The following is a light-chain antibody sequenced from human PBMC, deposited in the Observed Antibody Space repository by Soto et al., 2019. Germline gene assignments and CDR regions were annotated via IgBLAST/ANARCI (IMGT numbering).Light chain of an antibody. CDR2: GAS. V-gene: IGKV3D-20*02. CDR1: QSVSSNY. Sequence: EIVLTQSPGTLSLSPGERATLSCRASQSVSSNYLAWYQQTPGQAPRLLIYGASSRATGIPDRFSGSASGTDFTLTISRLEPEDFAVYYCQQRSNWPPWTFGQGTKVEIK. J-gene: IGKJ1*01. CDR3: QQRSNWPPWT.